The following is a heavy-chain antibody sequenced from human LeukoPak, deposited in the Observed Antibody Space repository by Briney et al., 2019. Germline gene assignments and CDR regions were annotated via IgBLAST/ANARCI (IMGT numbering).Heavy chain of an antibody. CDR2: IRYDGSNK. V-gene: IGHV3-30*02. Sequence: GGSLRLSCAASGFTFSSYGMHWVRQAPGKGLEWVAFIRYDGSNKYYADSVKGRFTISRDDSKNTLYLQMNSLRAEDTAVYYCARELFNVWGSYRSLDYWGQGTLVTVSS. CDR3: ARELFNVWGSYRSLDY. CDR1: GFTFSSYG. J-gene: IGHJ4*02. D-gene: IGHD3-16*02.